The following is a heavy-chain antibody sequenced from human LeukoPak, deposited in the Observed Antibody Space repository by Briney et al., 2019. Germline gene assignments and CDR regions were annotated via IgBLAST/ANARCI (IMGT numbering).Heavy chain of an antibody. J-gene: IGHJ6*02. Sequence: GGSLRISCTASGFTFGDYAMSWFRQAPGKGLEWVGFIRSKAYGGTTEYAASVKGRFTISRDDSKSIAYLQMNSLKTEDTAVYYCTRDRCSSSWYYYYGMDVWGQGTTVTVSS. CDR3: TRDRCSSSWYYYYGMDV. V-gene: IGHV3-49*03. D-gene: IGHD6-13*01. CDR1: GFTFGDYA. CDR2: IRSKAYGGTT.